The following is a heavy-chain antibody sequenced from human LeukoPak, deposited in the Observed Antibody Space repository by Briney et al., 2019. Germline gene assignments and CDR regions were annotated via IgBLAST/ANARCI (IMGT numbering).Heavy chain of an antibody. D-gene: IGHD1-26*01. CDR1: GGSISSATYY. V-gene: IGHV4-61*02. CDR3: ARDREVGATGYYFDY. Sequence: SETLSLTCTVCGGSISSATYYWSWIRQPAGKGLEWIGRIYTSGSTTYNSSLKSRVTISLDTSKNHFSLRLSSVTAADTAVYYCARDREVGATGYYFDYWGQGTLVTVSS. CDR2: IYTSGST. J-gene: IGHJ4*02.